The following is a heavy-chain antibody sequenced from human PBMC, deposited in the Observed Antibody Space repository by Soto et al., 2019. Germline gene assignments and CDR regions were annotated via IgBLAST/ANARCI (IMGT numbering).Heavy chain of an antibody. CDR2: IYYSGST. CDR3: ARRPRYNWNYAFEPVIDAFDI. Sequence: SETLSLTCTVSGGSISSSSYYWGWIRQPPGKGLEWIGSIYYSGSTYYNPSLKSRVTISVDTSKNQFSLKLSSVTAADTAVYYCARRPRYNWNYAFEPVIDAFDIWGQGTMVTVSS. CDR1: GGSISSSSYY. D-gene: IGHD1-7*01. J-gene: IGHJ3*02. V-gene: IGHV4-39*01.